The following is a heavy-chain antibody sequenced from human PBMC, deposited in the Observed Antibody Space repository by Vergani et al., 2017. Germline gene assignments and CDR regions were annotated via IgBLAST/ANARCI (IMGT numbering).Heavy chain of an antibody. CDR2: MNPNSGNT. D-gene: IGHD6-19*01. CDR3: ARPIFESXYSSGWYVPYYYYYYMDV. CDR1: GYTFTSYD. J-gene: IGHJ6*03. V-gene: IGHV1-8*01. Sequence: QVQLVQSGAEVKKPGASVKVSCKASGYTFTSYDINWVRQATGQGLEWMGWMNPNSGNTGYAQKFQGRVTMTRNTSISTAYMELSSLRSEDTAVYYCARPIFESXYSSGWYVPYYYYYYMDVWGKGTTVTVSS.